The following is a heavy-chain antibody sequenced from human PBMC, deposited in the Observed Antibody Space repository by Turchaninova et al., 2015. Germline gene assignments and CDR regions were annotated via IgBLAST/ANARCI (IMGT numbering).Heavy chain of an antibody. D-gene: IGHD1-26*01. Sequence: QLPLPPSRPGLAKPAHALSLTCARSGDRVSSSSAAWNWSRQSPSKGLEWLGRTYYRSRWYNDYALSVKSRITINSDTSENQFSLRLNSVTPEDTAVYYCARGGTYFKGFEFWGQGALVTVSS. CDR2: TYYRSRWYN. CDR3: ARGGTYFKGFEF. J-gene: IGHJ4*02. V-gene: IGHV6-1*01. CDR1: GDRVSSSSAA.